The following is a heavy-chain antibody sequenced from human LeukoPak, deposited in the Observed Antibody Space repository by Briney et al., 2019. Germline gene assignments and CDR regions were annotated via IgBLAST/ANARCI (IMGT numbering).Heavy chain of an antibody. CDR2: ISSSSSYI. D-gene: IGHD5-12*01. CDR1: GFTFSSYR. CDR3: ARDSRRGYSGYEPIDY. V-gene: IGHV3-21*01. J-gene: IGHJ4*02. Sequence: GGSLRLSCAASGFTFSSYRMNWVRQAPGKGLEWVSSISSSSSYIYYADSVKGRFTISRDNAKNSLYLQMNSLRAEDTAVYYCARDSRRGYSGYEPIDYWGQGTLVTVSS.